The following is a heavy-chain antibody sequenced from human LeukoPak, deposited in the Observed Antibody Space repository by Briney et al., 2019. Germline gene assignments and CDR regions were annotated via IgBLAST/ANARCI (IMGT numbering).Heavy chain of an antibody. Sequence: SETLSLTCTVSGGSISSGDYYWSWIRQPPGKGLEWIGSIYYGGTTYYSPSLKSRVTISADSSKNQFSLRLTSVTAADTAVYYCARRGLAVAAHWGQGSLVTVSS. J-gene: IGHJ4*02. D-gene: IGHD6-19*01. CDR2: IYYGGTT. CDR3: ARRGLAVAAH. CDR1: GGSISSGDYY. V-gene: IGHV4-39*01.